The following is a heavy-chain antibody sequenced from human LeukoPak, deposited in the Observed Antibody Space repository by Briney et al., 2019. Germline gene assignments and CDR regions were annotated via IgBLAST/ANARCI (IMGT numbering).Heavy chain of an antibody. CDR1: GFTFSSYA. D-gene: IGHD3-3*01. J-gene: IGHJ4*02. CDR2: ISGSGGST. Sequence: GGSLRLSCAASGFTFSSYAMNWVRQAPGKGLEWVSAISGSGGSTYYADSVKGRFTISRDNSKNTLYLQMNSLRAEDTAVYYCAKGSYYDFWSDYSYWGQGTLVTVSS. V-gene: IGHV3-23*01. CDR3: AKGSYYDFWSDYSY.